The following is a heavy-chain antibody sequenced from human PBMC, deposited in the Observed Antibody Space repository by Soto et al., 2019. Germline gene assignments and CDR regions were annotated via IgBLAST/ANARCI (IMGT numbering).Heavy chain of an antibody. CDR1: GYTLTELS. Sequence: ASVKVSCKVSGYTLTELSMHWVRQAPGKGLEWMGGFDPEDGETIYAQMFQGRVTMTEDTSTDTAYMELSSLRSEDTAVYYCATKALVLYNWFDPWGQGILVTVSS. CDR2: FDPEDGET. CDR3: ATKALVLYNWFDP. J-gene: IGHJ5*02. V-gene: IGHV1-24*01. D-gene: IGHD2-2*01.